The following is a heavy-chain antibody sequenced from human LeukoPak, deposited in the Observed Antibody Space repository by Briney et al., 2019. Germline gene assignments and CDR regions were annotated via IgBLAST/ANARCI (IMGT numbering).Heavy chain of an antibody. J-gene: IGHJ4*02. CDR1: GFTFSNYA. Sequence: GGSLRLSCAASGFTFSNYAMSWVRQAPGKGLEWVSGISGSGGYTYYADSVKGRFTISRDNSKNTLYLEMNTLRAEDTAVYYCASSVITTTPVYFDYWGQGTLVTVST. CDR3: ASSVITTTPVYFDY. CDR2: ISGSGGYT. D-gene: IGHD3-22*01. V-gene: IGHV3-23*01.